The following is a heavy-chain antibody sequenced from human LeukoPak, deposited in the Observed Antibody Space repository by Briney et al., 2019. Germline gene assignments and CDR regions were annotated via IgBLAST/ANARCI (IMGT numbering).Heavy chain of an antibody. CDR2: ISSSSSYI. J-gene: IGHJ4*02. D-gene: IGHD6-19*01. CDR3: ARADSGYSSGWPFDY. CDR1: GFTFSSYS. Sequence: GGSLRLSCAASGFTFSSYSMNWVRQAPGKGLEWVSSISSSSSYIYYADSVKGRFTISRDNAKNSLYLQMNSLRAEDTAVYYCARADSGYSSGWPFDYWGQGTLVTVSS. V-gene: IGHV3-21*01.